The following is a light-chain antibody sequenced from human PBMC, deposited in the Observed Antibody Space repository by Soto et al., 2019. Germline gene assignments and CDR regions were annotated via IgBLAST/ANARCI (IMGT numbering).Light chain of an antibody. V-gene: IGKV3D-15*01. J-gene: IGKJ4*01. CDR3: QQYDNWPPRLT. CDR2: GAS. CDR1: QSVSSY. Sequence: EIVLTQFPATLSVSPGETVTLSCRASQSVSSYLAWYQQKPGQAPRLLIYGASKKAGGVPDRFGGSGSGTEFTLTISSLQSEDSAVSYCQQYDNWPPRLTFGGGTKVEIK.